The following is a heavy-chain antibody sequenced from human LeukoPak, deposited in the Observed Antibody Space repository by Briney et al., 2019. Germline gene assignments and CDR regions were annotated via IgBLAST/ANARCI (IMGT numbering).Heavy chain of an antibody. CDR3: ARGFYSPHY. V-gene: IGHV4-59*01. Sequence: KPSETLSLTCTVSGGSISSDYWSWIRQPPGKGLEWIGYIYYSGRTYYNPSLKSRITISVDTSKNQFSLKLSSVTAADTAVYYCARGFYSPHYWGQGTLLSVSS. CDR1: GGSISSDY. D-gene: IGHD4-11*01. J-gene: IGHJ4*02. CDR2: IYYSGRT.